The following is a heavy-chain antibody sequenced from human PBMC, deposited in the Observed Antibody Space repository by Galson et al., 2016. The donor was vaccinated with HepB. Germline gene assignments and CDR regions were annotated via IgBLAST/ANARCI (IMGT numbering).Heavy chain of an antibody. CDR2: IYPGDSDT. V-gene: IGHV5-51*01. J-gene: IGHJ4*02. Sequence: QSGAEVKKPGESLKISCKGSGYSFTNYWIGWVRQMPGKGLEWMGIIYPGDSDTTYSPSFQGQVTISADKSISTAYLQWRSLQASGTAMYYCARAYFDFSSDRTHQDCFDYWGQGTLVTVSS. D-gene: IGHD3-3*01. CDR3: ARAYFDFSSDRTHQDCFDY. CDR1: GYSFTNYW.